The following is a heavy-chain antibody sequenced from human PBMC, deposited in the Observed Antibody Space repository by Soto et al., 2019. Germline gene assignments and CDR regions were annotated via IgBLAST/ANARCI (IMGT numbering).Heavy chain of an antibody. V-gene: IGHV4-31*03. CDR1: GGSISSGGYY. CDR3: ARDITIFGVVIHNWFDP. D-gene: IGHD3-3*01. J-gene: IGHJ5*02. Sequence: QVQLQESGPGLVKPSQTLSLTCTVSGGSISSGGYYWSWIRQHPGKGLEWIGYIYYSGITYYNPSLKSRVTISVDTSKNQFSLKLSSVTAADTAVYYCARDITIFGVVIHNWFDPWGQGTLFTVSS. CDR2: IYYSGIT.